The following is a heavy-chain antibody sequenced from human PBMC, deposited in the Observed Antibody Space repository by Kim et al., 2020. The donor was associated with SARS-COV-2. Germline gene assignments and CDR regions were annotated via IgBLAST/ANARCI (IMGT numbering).Heavy chain of an antibody. V-gene: IGHV1-46*01. CDR3: SRNRIPMVRGAPDY. Sequence: ASVKVSCKASGYTLTSYYVHWVRQAPGQGLEWMGIINPSNDATTYAQKFQGRVTLTRDTSTSTVYMELSSLISDDTALYYCSRNRIPMVRGAPDYWGQGTLVTVSS. CDR1: GYTLTSYY. J-gene: IGHJ4*02. D-gene: IGHD3-10*01. CDR2: INPSNDAT.